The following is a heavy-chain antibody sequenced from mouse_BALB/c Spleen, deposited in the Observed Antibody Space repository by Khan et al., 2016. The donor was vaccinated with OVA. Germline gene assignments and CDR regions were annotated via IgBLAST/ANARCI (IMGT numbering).Heavy chain of an antibody. CDR3: ARSGTITTVVVTDFDF. D-gene: IGHD1-1*01. V-gene: IGHV3-2*02. J-gene: IGHJ2*02. CDR2: IKYSGST. Sequence: EVQLQELGPGLVKPSQSLSLTCTVTGYSITSDYAWNWIRQFPGNKLEWMGYIKYSGSTSYNPSLKSRISITRDTSKNQFFLQVNSVTTEDTAPEYRARSGTITTVVVTDFDFWGQGTSLTVSS. CDR1: GYSITSDYA.